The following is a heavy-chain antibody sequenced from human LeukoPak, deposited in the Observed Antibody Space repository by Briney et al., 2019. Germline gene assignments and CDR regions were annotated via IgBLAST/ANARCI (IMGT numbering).Heavy chain of an antibody. CDR1: GFTFNSYA. CDR2: VSDSGGST. D-gene: IGHD6-13*01. CDR3: AKDRQQLVPKGAFDI. J-gene: IGHJ3*02. V-gene: IGHV3-23*01. Sequence: GGSLRLSCAASGFTFNSYAMSWVRQAPGKGLEWVSTVSDSGGSTYYADSVKGRFTISRDNSKNTLYLQMNSLRAEDTAVYYCAKDRQQLVPKGAFDIWGQGTMVTVSS.